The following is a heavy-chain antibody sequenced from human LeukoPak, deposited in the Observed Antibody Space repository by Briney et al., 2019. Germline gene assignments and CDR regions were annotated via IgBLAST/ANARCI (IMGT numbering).Heavy chain of an antibody. Sequence: GGSLSLSCAASGFTFSSYGMHWVRQAPGKGLEWVAVIWYDGNNKYYADSVKGRFTISRDNSKNTLYLQMNSLRAEDTAVYYCARGSGAYYTWFDPWGQGTLVTVSS. CDR3: ARGSGAYYTWFDP. D-gene: IGHD3-16*01. CDR2: IWYDGNNK. V-gene: IGHV3-33*01. CDR1: GFTFSSYG. J-gene: IGHJ5*02.